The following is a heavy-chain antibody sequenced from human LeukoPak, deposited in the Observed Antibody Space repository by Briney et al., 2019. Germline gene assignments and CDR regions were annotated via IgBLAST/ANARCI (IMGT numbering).Heavy chain of an antibody. CDR3: ARARGEAVDY. V-gene: IGHV4-34*01. J-gene: IGHJ4*02. Sequence: SETLSLTCAVYGGSFSGYYWSWIRQPPGKGLEWIGEINHSGSTNYNPSLKSRVTISVDTSKNQFSLKLSSVTAADTAVYYCARARGEAVDYWGQGTLVTVSS. CDR1: GGSFSGYY. CDR2: INHSGST. D-gene: IGHD3-16*01.